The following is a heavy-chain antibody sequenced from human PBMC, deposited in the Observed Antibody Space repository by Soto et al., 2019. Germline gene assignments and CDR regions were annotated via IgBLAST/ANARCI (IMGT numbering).Heavy chain of an antibody. CDR3: ASPDCYFEY. V-gene: IGHV3-30-3*01. J-gene: IGHJ4*02. Sequence: GGSLRLSCAASGFSFSSYAMHWVRQAPGKGLEWVAVISSDGSNKYHADSVEGRFTISRDNSKNTLYLQMNSLRAEDTAVYYCASPDCYFEYWGQGTLVTVSS. CDR1: GFSFSSYA. D-gene: IGHD2-21*01. CDR2: ISSDGSNK.